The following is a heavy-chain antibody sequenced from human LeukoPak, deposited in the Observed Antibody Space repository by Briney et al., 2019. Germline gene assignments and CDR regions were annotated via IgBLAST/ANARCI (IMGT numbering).Heavy chain of an antibody. CDR1: GFTFSSYW. CDR2: INSEGSST. V-gene: IGHV3-74*01. CDR3: ARVGCSSTSCPDYYYYGMDV. J-gene: IGHJ6*02. Sequence: GGSLRLSCAASGFTFSSYWMHWVRQAPGKGLVWVSRINSEGSSTSYADSVKGRFTISRDNAKNTLYLQMNSLRAEDTAVYYCARVGCSSTSCPDYYYYGMDVWGQGTTVTVSS. D-gene: IGHD2-2*01.